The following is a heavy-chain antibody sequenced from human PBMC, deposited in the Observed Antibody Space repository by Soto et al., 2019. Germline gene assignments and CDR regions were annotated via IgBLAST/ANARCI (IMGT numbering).Heavy chain of an antibody. D-gene: IGHD3-3*01. Sequence: EVQLVESGGGLVQPGGSLRLSCAASGFTLSDHYMDWVRQAPGKGLEWVGRIKNKAGSYSTEYAASVTGRFTISRDDSKNSVYLQMNSLKTEDTAVYYCADLTWNGYYLPWGQGTLVIVSS. J-gene: IGHJ4*02. CDR3: ADLTWNGYYLP. V-gene: IGHV3-72*01. CDR1: GFTLSDHY. CDR2: IKNKAGSYST.